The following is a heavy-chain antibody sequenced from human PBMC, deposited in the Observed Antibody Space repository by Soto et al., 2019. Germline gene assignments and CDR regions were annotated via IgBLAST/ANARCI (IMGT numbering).Heavy chain of an antibody. CDR2: INPSGGST. Sequence: ASVKVSFKASGYTFTSYYTHWVRQPPGQGLEWMGIINPSGGSTSYAQKFQGRVTMTRDTSTSTVYMELSSLRSEDTAVYYCARDYRSTYYYDSSGYPGAFDIWGQGTMVTVSS. CDR3: ARDYRSTYYYDSSGYPGAFDI. CDR1: GYTFTSYY. J-gene: IGHJ3*02. D-gene: IGHD3-22*01. V-gene: IGHV1-46*01.